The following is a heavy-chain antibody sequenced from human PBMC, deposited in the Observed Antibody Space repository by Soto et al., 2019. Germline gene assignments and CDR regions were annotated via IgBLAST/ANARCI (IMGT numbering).Heavy chain of an antibody. Sequence: QVQLVQSGAEVRKPGASVKVSCKASGYPYTNSYMHWVRQAPGQGLEWMGRIHPNTGGTNYAQKFQGRVTMTRDTSVSKVYMELNRLTSDDTAIYFCASDFRTRGWFRQAGNFAMDVWGQGTTVTVS. CDR2: IHPNTGGT. D-gene: IGHD6-19*01. V-gene: IGHV1-2*06. CDR1: GYPYTNSY. J-gene: IGHJ6*02. CDR3: ASDFRTRGWFRQAGNFAMDV.